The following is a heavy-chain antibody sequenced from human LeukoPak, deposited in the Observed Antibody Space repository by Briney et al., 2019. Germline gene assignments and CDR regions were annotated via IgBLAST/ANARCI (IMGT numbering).Heavy chain of an antibody. CDR1: GGIFSSYT. Sequence: SVKVSCKASGGIFSSYTFNWVRQAPGQGLEWMGRITPIPGITNYAETFQGRVTLTADTSTSTLYMELSRLRSEDTAVYYCARLLRAVDTGAYYFDYWGQGTLVTVSS. V-gene: IGHV1-69*02. J-gene: IGHJ4*02. CDR3: ARLLRAVDTGAYYFDY. D-gene: IGHD2-8*02. CDR2: ITPIPGIT.